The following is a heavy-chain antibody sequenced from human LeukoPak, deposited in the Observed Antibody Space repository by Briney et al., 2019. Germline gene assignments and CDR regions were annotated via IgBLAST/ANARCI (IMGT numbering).Heavy chain of an antibody. CDR1: GGSFSSYA. CDR3: ARDLSDYGMYYFDY. Sequence: SVKVSCKASGGSFSSYAISWVRLAPGQGLEWMGGIMPISGTANYAQKFQGRVTITADESTSTAYMDLNSLRSEDTAVYYCARDLSDYGMYYFDYWGQGTLVTVSS. CDR2: IMPISGTA. J-gene: IGHJ4*02. V-gene: IGHV1-69*13. D-gene: IGHD4/OR15-4a*01.